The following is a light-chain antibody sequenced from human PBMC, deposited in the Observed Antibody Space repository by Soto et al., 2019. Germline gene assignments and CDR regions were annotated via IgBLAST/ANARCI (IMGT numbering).Light chain of an antibody. V-gene: IGKV3-11*01. CDR3: PHRRTRPFS. J-gene: IGKJ3*01. CDR1: LSINID. CDR2: DAS. Sequence: DIVLTQSPATLSLSPGDRATLSCRDSLSINIDLNWYQQTPGQAPRLLIYDASNRATGIPARFSGSGSGTDFTLTISSLAPEDFAVYYCPHRRTRPFSFGPGTKVDIK.